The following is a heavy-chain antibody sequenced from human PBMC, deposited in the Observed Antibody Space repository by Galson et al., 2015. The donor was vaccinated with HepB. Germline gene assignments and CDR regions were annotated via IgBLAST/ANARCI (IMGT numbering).Heavy chain of an antibody. CDR3: ARVGGCRCGYVGGRYYCFGY. CDR2: IIPIFGTA. D-gene: IGHD5-18*01. V-gene: IGHV1-69*13. J-gene: IGHJ4*02. Sequence: SVKVSCKASGGTFSSYAINWVRQAPGQGLEWMGGIIPIFGTANYAQKFQGRVTITADESTSTAYMELSSLRSEDTAVYYCARVGGCRCGYVGGRYYCFGYWGQGTLVTVSS. CDR1: GGTFSSYA.